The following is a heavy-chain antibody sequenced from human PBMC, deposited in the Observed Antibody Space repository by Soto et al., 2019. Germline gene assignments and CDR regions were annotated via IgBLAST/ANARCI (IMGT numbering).Heavy chain of an antibody. CDR2: ISGSGGST. CDR1: GFTFSSYA. CDR3: ARDRGVFKQWLVESWFDP. Sequence: PGGSLRLSCAASGFTFSSYAMSWVRQAPGKGLEWVSAISGSGGSTYYADSVKGRFTISRDNAKNSLYLQMNSLRAEDTAVYYCARDRGVFKQWLVESWFDPWGQGTLVTVSS. J-gene: IGHJ5*02. D-gene: IGHD6-19*01. V-gene: IGHV3-23*01.